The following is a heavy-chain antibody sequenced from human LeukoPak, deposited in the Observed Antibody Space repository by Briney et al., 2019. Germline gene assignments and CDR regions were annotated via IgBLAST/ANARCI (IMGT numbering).Heavy chain of an antibody. V-gene: IGHV4-59*08. CDR1: GGSISSYY. CDR2: IYYSGST. Sequence: SETLSLTCTVSGGSISSYYWSWIRQRPGKGLEWIGYIYYSGSTNYNPSLKSRVTISVDTSKNQFSLKLSSVTAADTAVYYCARRGRYDAFDIWGQGTMVTVSS. D-gene: IGHD6-19*01. CDR3: ARRGRYDAFDI. J-gene: IGHJ3*02.